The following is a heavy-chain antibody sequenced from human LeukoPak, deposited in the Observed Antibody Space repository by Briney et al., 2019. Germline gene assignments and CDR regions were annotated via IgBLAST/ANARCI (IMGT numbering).Heavy chain of an antibody. D-gene: IGHD6-13*01. CDR3: TTGLRAADTI. V-gene: IGHV3-15*01. CDR2: IKSKTDGGTT. J-gene: IGHJ4*02. Sequence: GGSLRLSCAASGFTFSNTWMSWVRQAPGKGLEWVGRIKSKTDGGTTDYAAPVKGRFTISRDDSKNTLYLQMNSLKTWDKAVYYCTTGLRAADTIWGLGTLVTVSS. CDR1: GFTFSNTW.